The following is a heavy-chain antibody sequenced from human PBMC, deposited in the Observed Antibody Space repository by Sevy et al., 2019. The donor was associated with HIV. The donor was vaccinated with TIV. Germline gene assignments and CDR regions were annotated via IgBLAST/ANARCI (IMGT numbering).Heavy chain of an antibody. V-gene: IGHV5-51*01. Sequence: GESLKISCKGSGYSFTSYWIGWVRQMPGKGLEWMGIIYPGNSDTRYSPPFQGQVTISADKSISTAYLQWSGLKASDTAMYYCAGRYSSGHWNWFDPWGQGTLVTVSS. CDR2: IYPGNSDT. CDR3: AGRYSSGHWNWFDP. D-gene: IGHD6-19*01. CDR1: GYSFTSYW. J-gene: IGHJ5*02.